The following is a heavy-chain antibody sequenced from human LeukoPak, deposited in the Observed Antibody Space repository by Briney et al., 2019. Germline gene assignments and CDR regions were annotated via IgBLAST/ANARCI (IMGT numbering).Heavy chain of an antibody. CDR3: ASTSSIGYYPKYYFDY. V-gene: IGHV4-39*07. J-gene: IGHJ4*02. D-gene: IGHD3-22*01. CDR2: INHSGST. CDR1: GGSISSSGYY. Sequence: PSETLSLTCTVSGGSISSSGYYWGWIRQPPGKGLEWIGEINHSGSTNYNPSLKSRVTISVDTSKNQFSLKLSSVTAADTAVYYCASTSSIGYYPKYYFDYWGQGTLVTVSS.